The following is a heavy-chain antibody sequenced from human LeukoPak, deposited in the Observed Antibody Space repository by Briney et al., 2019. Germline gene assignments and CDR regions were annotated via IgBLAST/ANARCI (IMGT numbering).Heavy chain of an antibody. J-gene: IGHJ4*02. V-gene: IGHV4-59*01. CDR2: FYYSGST. CDR1: GGSISSYY. D-gene: IGHD3-3*01. CDR3: ARAGSGYSFDY. Sequence: PSETLSLTCTVSGGSISSYYWSWIRQPPGKGLEWIGYFYYSGSTNYNPSLKSRVTISEDTSKSQFSLMVTSVTAADTAVYYCARAGSGYSFDYWGQGTTVTVSS.